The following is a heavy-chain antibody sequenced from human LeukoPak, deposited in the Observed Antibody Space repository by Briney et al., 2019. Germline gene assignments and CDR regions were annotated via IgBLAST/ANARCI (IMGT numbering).Heavy chain of an antibody. Sequence: ASVKVSCKASGYTFTSYGISWVRQAPGQGLEWMGWISAYNGNTNYAQKLQGRVTMTTDTSTSTAYMELSSLRSEDTAVYYCARDPQPAAISGGGWFDPWGQGTLVTVSS. CDR1: GYTFTSYG. CDR3: ARDPQPAAISGGGWFDP. J-gene: IGHJ5*02. D-gene: IGHD2-2*02. CDR2: ISAYNGNT. V-gene: IGHV1-18*01.